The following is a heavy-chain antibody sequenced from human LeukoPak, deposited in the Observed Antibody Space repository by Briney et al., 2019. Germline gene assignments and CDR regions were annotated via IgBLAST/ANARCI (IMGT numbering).Heavy chain of an antibody. Sequence: ASVKVSCKASGYTFTGYYMHWARQAPGQALEWMGWINPNSGGTNYAQKFQGRVTMTRDTSISTAYMELSRLRSDDTAVYYCARDGSQVVAANWFDPWGQGTLVTVSS. CDR3: ARDGSQVVAANWFDP. CDR2: INPNSGGT. D-gene: IGHD2-15*01. J-gene: IGHJ5*02. CDR1: GYTFTGYY. V-gene: IGHV1-2*02.